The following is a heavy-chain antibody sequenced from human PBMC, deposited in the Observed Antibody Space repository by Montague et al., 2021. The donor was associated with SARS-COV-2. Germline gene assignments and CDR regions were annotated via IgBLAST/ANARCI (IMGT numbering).Heavy chain of an antibody. CDR3: ARFRWELLERAFDY. CDR2: IDWDDDK. J-gene: IGHJ4*02. Sequence: PALVKPTQTLTLTCTFSGFSLSTSGMCVSWIRQPPGKALEWLALIDWDDDKYYSTSLKTRLTISKDTSKNQVVLTMTNMDPVDTATYYCARFRWELLERAFDYWGQGTLVTVSS. D-gene: IGHD1-26*01. CDR1: GFSLSTSGMC. V-gene: IGHV2-70*01.